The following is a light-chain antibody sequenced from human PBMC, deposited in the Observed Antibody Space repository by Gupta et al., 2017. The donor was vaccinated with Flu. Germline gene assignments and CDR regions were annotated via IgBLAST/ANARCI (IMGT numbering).Light chain of an antibody. CDR3: MQASQSPFT. Sequence: IVMTQTPLSSPVSLGQPASISCRSSQSLVHSDGNTYLSWLHQRPGQPPRLLIAKTFNRLSGVPDRFSGSGAGTDFTLKISRVEAEDVGVYYCMQASQSPFTFGQGTKLEIK. V-gene: IGKV2-24*01. J-gene: IGKJ2*01. CDR1: QSLVHSDGNTY. CDR2: KTF.